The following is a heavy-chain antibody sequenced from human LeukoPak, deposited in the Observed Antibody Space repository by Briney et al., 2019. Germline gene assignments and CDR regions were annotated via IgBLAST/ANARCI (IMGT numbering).Heavy chain of an antibody. D-gene: IGHD6-6*01. J-gene: IGHJ4*02. CDR1: DFTFTYAW. Sequence: GGSLRLSCATSDFTFTYAWMSWVRQAPGKGLEWVSSVSSTSTSIYYADSLKGRFTISRDNAKDSLYLQMNSLRAEDTAVYYCARDPSIAARAFDYWGQGTLVTVSS. CDR2: VSSTSTSI. CDR3: ARDPSIAARAFDY. V-gene: IGHV3-21*01.